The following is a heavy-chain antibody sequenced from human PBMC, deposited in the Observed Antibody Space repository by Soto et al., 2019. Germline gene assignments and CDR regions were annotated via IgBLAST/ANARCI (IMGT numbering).Heavy chain of an antibody. CDR2: IYYSGST. J-gene: IGHJ4*02. V-gene: IGHV4-59*01. D-gene: IGHD1-26*01. Sequence: WELLAIGCTVAGGSSCRDEWNWIRQPPGKGLEWIGYIYYSGSTNYNPSLKSRVTISVDNSKHQFSLELSSVTAADTAVSYCARAVGVRDFAYWGPGTLV. CDR3: ARAVGVRDFAY. CDR1: GGSSCRDE.